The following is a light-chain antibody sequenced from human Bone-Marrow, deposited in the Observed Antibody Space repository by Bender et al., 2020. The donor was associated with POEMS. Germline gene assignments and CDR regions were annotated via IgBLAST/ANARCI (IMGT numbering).Light chain of an antibody. CDR1: SSDIGSYNL. V-gene: IGLV2-14*02. Sequence: QSALTQPASVSGSPGQSITISCTGTSSDIGSYNLVSWYQQLPGKAPKLLIYEVGTRPSGVSNRFSGSKSGNTASLTISGLQAEDEAIYSCSSYTSSSTYVVFGGGTKLTVL. J-gene: IGLJ2*01. CDR3: SSYTSSSTYVV. CDR2: EVG.